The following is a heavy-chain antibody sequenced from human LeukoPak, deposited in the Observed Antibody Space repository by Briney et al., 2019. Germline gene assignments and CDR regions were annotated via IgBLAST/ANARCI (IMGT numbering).Heavy chain of an antibody. CDR1: GGSISSYH. CDR2: IYTSGST. J-gene: IGHJ4*02. CDR3: GGRRPVPGTPIDY. V-gene: IGHV4-4*09. Sequence: SETLSLTCTVSGGSISSYHWGWIRQSPGKGLEWIAYIYTSGSTKYSPSLKSRGTISVDTSKSRFSLKVTSVTAADTAVYYCGGRRPVPGTPIDYWGQGTLVTVSS. D-gene: IGHD2-15*01.